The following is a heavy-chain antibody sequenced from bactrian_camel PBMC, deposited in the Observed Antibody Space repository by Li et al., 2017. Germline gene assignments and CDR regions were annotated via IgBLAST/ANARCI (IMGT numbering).Heavy chain of an antibody. CDR2: IYSDGSKT. CDR1: GFQFSDYP. CDR3: TPGVY. D-gene: IGHD2*01. V-gene: IGHV3S7*01. J-gene: IGHJ4*01. Sequence: HVQLVESGGGQVQPGGSLRLSCIASGFQFSDYPMSWVRQAPGKGLEWVSSIYSDGSKTLYADSVKGRFIISRDDATNTLILQLDSLKTEDTARYYCTPGVYWGQGTQVTVS.